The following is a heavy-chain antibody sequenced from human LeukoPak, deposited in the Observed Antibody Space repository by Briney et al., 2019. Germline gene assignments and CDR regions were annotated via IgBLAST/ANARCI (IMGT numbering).Heavy chain of an antibody. D-gene: IGHD5-12*01. Sequence: ASVTVSFTASGYTFTVYYMHWVRQAPGQGLEWMGWINPNSGGTNYAQKFQGRVTMTRDTSISTAYMELSRLRSDDTAVYYCARAYSGYDASHYWGQGTLVTVSS. CDR2: INPNSGGT. CDR1: GYTFTVYY. J-gene: IGHJ4*02. V-gene: IGHV1-2*02. CDR3: ARAYSGYDASHY.